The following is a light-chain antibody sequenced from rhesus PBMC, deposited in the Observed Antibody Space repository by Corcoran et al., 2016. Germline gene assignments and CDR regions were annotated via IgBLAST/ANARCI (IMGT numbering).Light chain of an antibody. Sequence: DIQRTQSPSSLSASVGDTVTITCQASQGIGKYLAWYQLKLGKDPKFLIYDASTLERGVQSRFSGHGSGTEFSLTISSLQPEDFTTYYRQQHETCQPAFGPGTKVEI. CDR3: QQHETCQPA. CDR2: DAS. V-gene: IGKV1S14*01. CDR1: QGIGKY. J-gene: IGKJ1*01.